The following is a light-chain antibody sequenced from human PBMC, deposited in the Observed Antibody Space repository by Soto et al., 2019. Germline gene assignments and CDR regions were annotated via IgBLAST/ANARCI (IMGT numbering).Light chain of an antibody. CDR3: YSYTTSSTYV. CDR1: SSDVGGYNY. J-gene: IGLJ1*01. Sequence: QSVLTQPASVSGSPGQSITISCTGTSSDVGGYNYVSWYQQHPPKAPKLMIYDVSNRPSGVSDRFSDSKSGNTASLTISGLQAEDEADYYCYSYTTSSTYVFGTGTKVTVL. CDR2: DVS. V-gene: IGLV2-14*01.